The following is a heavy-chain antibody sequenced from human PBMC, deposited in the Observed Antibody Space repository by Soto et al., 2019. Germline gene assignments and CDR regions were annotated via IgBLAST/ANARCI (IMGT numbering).Heavy chain of an antibody. CDR1: GGSISSGDYY. V-gene: IGHV4-30-4*01. D-gene: IGHD6-25*01. CDR2: IYYSGST. Sequence: PSETLSLTCTVSGGSISSGDYYWSWIRQPPGKGLEWIGYIYYSGSTFYNPSLKNRVTISLDTSKIQFSLKLSSVAAADTAVYYCLRDRGDNCFDPRDQRTLVTVSS. J-gene: IGHJ5*02. CDR3: LRDRGDNCFDP.